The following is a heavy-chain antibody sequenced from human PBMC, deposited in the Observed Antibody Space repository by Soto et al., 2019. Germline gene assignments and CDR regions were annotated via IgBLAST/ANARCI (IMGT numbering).Heavy chain of an antibody. J-gene: IGHJ5*02. CDR1: GGSFSGYY. CDR2: INHSGST. D-gene: IGHD1-1*01. CDR3: ARTPTGNWFDP. Sequence: SETLSLTCAVYGGSFSGYYWSWIRQPPGKGLEWIGEINHSGSTNYNPSLKSRVTISVDTSKNQFSLKLSSATAADTAVYYCARTPTGNWFDPWGQGTLVTVSS. V-gene: IGHV4-34*01.